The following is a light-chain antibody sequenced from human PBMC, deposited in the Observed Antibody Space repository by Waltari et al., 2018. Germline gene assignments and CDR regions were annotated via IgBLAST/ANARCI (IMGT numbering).Light chain of an antibody. J-gene: IGKJ3*01. V-gene: IGKV2-40*01. CDR2: GGA. CDR3: VQGIEFPFT. Sequence: DVVMTQIPPSLPITPGEPASIPCRPSQSLLYSNGNTYLHWYLQEPGQSPQLLIYGGANRASGVPDRFSGSGSGTDFTLKISRVEAEDVGVYYCVQGIEFPFTFGPGTKLDIK. CDR1: QSLLYSNGNTY.